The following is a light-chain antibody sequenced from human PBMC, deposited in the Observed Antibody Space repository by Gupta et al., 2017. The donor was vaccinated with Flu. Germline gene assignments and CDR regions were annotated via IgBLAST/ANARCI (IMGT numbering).Light chain of an antibody. CDR2: RKN. V-gene: IGLV1-44*01. J-gene: IGLJ3*02. CDR1: SDNIRRKS. CDR3: GASDDRLNNGV. Sequence: RVTISCSGSSDNIRRKSVNWYQQLPGRVAKLIIYRKNQRPSGVADRLSGCKSGTKEYLVISGRQSEDEAEYDGGASDDRLNNGVLGGGNKLTGL.